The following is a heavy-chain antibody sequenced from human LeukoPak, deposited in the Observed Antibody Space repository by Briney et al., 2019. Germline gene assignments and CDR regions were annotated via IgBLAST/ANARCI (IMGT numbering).Heavy chain of an antibody. J-gene: IGHJ4*02. D-gene: IGHD2-8*02. Sequence: GGSLRLSCAASGFTFSNYWMGWVRQAPGKGLEWVANIKQDGSEKRYVEPVKGRFTISRDNAKSSLYLQMNSLRAEDTAVYYCARAPATNEWRCMDYWGQGTLVTVSS. V-gene: IGHV3-7*01. CDR3: ARAPATNEWRCMDY. CDR2: IKQDGSEK. CDR1: GFTFSNYW.